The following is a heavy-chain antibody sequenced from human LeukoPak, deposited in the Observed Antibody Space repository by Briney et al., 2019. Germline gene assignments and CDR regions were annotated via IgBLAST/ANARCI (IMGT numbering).Heavy chain of an antibody. Sequence: SETLSLTCTVSGGSISSYYWSWIRQPAGKGLEWIGRIYTSGSTNSNPSLKSRVTISVDKSKNQFSLRLTSVTAADTAMYYCARVLYSAVAGTVHAFDIWGPGTMVTVSS. V-gene: IGHV4-4*07. CDR2: IYTSGST. D-gene: IGHD6-19*01. J-gene: IGHJ3*02. CDR3: ARVLYSAVAGTVHAFDI. CDR1: GGSISSYY.